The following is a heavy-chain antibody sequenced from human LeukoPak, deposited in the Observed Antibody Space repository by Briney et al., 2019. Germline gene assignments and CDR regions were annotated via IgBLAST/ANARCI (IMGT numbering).Heavy chain of an antibody. Sequence: GGSLRLSCAASGFTFSSYAMSWVRQAPGKGLEWVSAISGSGGSTYYTDSVKGRFTISRDNSKNTLYPQMNSLRAEDTAVYYCAKDGTVVVVGVLFDYWGQGTLVTVSS. CDR1: GFTFSSYA. CDR3: AKDGTVVVVGVLFDY. CDR2: ISGSGGST. D-gene: IGHD2-15*01. V-gene: IGHV3-23*01. J-gene: IGHJ4*02.